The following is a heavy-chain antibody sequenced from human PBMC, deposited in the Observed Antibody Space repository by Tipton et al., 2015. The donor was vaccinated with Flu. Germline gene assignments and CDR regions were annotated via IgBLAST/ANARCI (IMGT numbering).Heavy chain of an antibody. Sequence: SLRLSCAASGFTFSSYWMSWVRQAPGKGLEWVANIKQDGSEKYYVDPVKGRFTISRDNAKNSLYLQMNSLRAEDTAVYYCARDRRHYDFWSGYYKSYFDYWGQGTLVTVSS. CDR1: GFTFSSYW. D-gene: IGHD3-3*01. CDR2: IKQDGSEK. CDR3: ARDRRHYDFWSGYYKSYFDY. V-gene: IGHV3-7*01. J-gene: IGHJ4*02.